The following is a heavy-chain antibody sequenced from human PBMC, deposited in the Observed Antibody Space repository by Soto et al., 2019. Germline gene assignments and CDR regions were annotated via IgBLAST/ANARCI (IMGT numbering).Heavy chain of an antibody. CDR1: GFTFSSYS. Sequence: VGSLRLSCAASGFTFSSYSMNWVRQAPGKGLEWVSSISSSSSYIYYADSVKGRFTISRDNAKNSLYLQMNSLRAEDTAVYYCTRDSGITIFGVVTNDAFDIWGQGTMVTVSS. CDR3: TRDSGITIFGVVTNDAFDI. CDR2: ISSSSSYI. V-gene: IGHV3-21*01. J-gene: IGHJ3*02. D-gene: IGHD3-3*01.